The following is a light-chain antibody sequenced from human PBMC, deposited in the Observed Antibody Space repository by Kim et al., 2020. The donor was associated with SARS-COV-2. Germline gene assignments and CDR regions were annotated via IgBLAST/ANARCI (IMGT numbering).Light chain of an antibody. J-gene: IGKJ4*01. CDR3: QQRYSTPF. Sequence: DIQMTQSPSSLSASVGDRVTITCRASQSISSYLNWYQQKPGKAPKLLIDAASSLQSGVPSRFSGSGSGTDFTLTISSLQPEDFATYYCQQRYSTPFFGGRTKVDIK. CDR2: AAS. V-gene: IGKV1-39*01. CDR1: QSISSY.